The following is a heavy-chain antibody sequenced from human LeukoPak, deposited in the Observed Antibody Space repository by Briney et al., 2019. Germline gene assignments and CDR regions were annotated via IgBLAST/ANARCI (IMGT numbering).Heavy chain of an antibody. D-gene: IGHD6-19*01. V-gene: IGHV3-30*18. CDR1: GFTFSSYG. CDR3: AKVMVGPSSGWMNYYYYYYMDV. Sequence: GGSLRLACAASGFTFSSYGMHWVRQARGKGLEWVAVISYDGSNKYYADCVKGRFTISRDNSKNTLYLQMNSLRAEDTAVYYCAKVMVGPSSGWMNYYYYYYMDVWGQGTMVTVSS. J-gene: IGHJ6*03. CDR2: ISYDGSNK.